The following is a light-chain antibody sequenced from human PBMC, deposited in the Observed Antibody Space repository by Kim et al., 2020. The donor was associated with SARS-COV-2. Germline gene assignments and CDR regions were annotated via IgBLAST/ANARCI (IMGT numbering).Light chain of an antibody. V-gene: IGKV3-11*01. CDR3: QKRTNWPLVT. CDR1: ESMSSY. Sequence: EERANLSCRANESMSSYLAWCQQSPGQAPRRLIHGAYNRATGIPARFSGSGSGADFTLTISSLEPEDFAVYDCQKRTNWPLVTFGGGTKVDIK. J-gene: IGKJ4*01. CDR2: GAY.